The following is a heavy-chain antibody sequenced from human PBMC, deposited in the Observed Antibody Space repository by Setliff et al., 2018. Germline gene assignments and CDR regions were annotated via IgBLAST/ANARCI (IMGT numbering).Heavy chain of an antibody. CDR1: GYTFTSHY. D-gene: IGHD3-22*01. CDR3: ARDVFPYHYEGAFDI. J-gene: IGHJ3*02. Sequence: ASVKVSCKASGYTFTSHYMHWVRQAPGLRLEWMGTINPSSGRTSYAQKFQGRVTVTRDTSTSTVYMDMSSLRSEDTAVYYCARDVFPYHYEGAFDIWGQGTMVTVSS. V-gene: IGHV1-46*01. CDR2: INPSSGRT.